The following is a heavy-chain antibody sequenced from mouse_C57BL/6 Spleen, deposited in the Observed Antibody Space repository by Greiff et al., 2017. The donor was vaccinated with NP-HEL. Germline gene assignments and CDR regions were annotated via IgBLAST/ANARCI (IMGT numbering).Heavy chain of an antibody. CDR3: ARFGSSYPWYAMDY. V-gene: IGHV1-22*01. D-gene: IGHD1-1*01. CDR1: GYTFTDYN. CDR2: INPNNGGT. Sequence: VQLKESGPELVKPGASVKMSCKASGYTFTDYNMHWVKQSHGKSLEWIGYINPNNGGTSYNQKFKGKATLTVNKSSSTAYMELRSLTSEDSAVYYCARFGSSYPWYAMDYWGQGTSVTVSS. J-gene: IGHJ4*01.